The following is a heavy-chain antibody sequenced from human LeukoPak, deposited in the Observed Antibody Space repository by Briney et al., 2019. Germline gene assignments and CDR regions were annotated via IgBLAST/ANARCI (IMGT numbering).Heavy chain of an antibody. CDR1: GGSISSSSYY. CDR3: ARDEGRVQLERRLSKAFDI. J-gene: IGHJ3*02. CDR2: IYYSGST. V-gene: IGHV4-39*07. Sequence: SETLSLTCTVSGGSISSSSYYWGWIRQPPGKGLEWIGSIYYSGSTYYNPSLKSRVTISVDTSKNQFSLKLSSVTAADTAVYYCARDEGRVQLERRLSKAFDIWGQGTMVTVSS. D-gene: IGHD1-1*01.